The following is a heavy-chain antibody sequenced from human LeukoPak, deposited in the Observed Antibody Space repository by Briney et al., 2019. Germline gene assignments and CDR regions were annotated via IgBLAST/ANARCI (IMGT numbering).Heavy chain of an antibody. J-gene: IGHJ4*02. Sequence: PGGSLRLSCAASGFTFSNHAMNWVRQARGKGLEWVSGIRGSGGSSSYADSVKGRFTISRDNSKNTMHLQMNSLRAEDTAVYYCAKVGLEWQWLTHFDYWGQGTLVTVSS. CDR3: AKVGLEWQWLTHFDY. CDR1: GFTFSNHA. CDR2: IRGSGGSS. V-gene: IGHV3-23*01. D-gene: IGHD6-19*01.